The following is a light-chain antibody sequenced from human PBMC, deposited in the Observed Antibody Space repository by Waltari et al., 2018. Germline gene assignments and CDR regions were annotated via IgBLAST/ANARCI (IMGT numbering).Light chain of an antibody. CDR3: QSYDSSLSGWV. CDR2: GNS. V-gene: IGLV1-40*01. J-gene: IGLJ3*02. Sequence: YLHLPRTTPTPLIYGNSNPPSGAPDRFSGSKSGTSASLAITELQAEDEAEYYCQSYDSSLSGWVFGGGTKLTVL.